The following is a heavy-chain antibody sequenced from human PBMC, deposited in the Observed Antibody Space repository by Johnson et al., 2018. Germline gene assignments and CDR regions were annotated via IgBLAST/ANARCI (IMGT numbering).Heavy chain of an antibody. CDR2: LKYDGIER. Sequence: VQLVESGGGLVQPGGSLRLSCAASGFTFSSYWMTWVRQAPGKGLEWVANLKYDGIERYYVNSVKGRFTISRDNAKNSLYLQMNSLRAEDTAVYYCATESNGDSAFESWGQGTMVAVSS. CDR3: ATESNGDSAFES. D-gene: IGHD7-27*01. V-gene: IGHV3-7*04. J-gene: IGHJ3*02. CDR1: GFTFSSYW.